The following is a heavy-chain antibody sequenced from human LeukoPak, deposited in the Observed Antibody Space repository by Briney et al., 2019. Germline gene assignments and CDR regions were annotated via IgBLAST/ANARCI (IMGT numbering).Heavy chain of an antibody. V-gene: IGHV3-21*01. CDR3: ARDLDYSTGFDY. CDR2: ISSTGTYI. CDR1: GFTFSSSTFGSYT. J-gene: IGHJ4*02. D-gene: IGHD4-11*01. Sequence: GESLRLSCAISGFTFSSSTFGSYTMNWVRQAPGKGLEWVSSISSTGTYIYYTDSVKGRFTISRDIANSLLYLQMNSLRADDTAVYYFARDLDYSTGFDYWGQGTLVTVSS.